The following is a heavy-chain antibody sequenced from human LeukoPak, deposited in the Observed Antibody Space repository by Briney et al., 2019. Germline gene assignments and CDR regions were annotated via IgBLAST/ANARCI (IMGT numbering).Heavy chain of an antibody. V-gene: IGHV3-21*01. Sequence: GGSLRLSCAASGFTLSSYDMNWVRQAPGKGLEWVSSISSSSSYIYYADSVMGRFTISRDNAKNSLYLQMNSLRAEDTAVYYCARDRRDYYGSGTYRDPYYYMDVWGKGTTVIISS. CDR2: ISSSSSYI. D-gene: IGHD3-10*01. CDR1: GFTLSSYD. CDR3: ARDRRDYYGSGTYRDPYYYMDV. J-gene: IGHJ6*03.